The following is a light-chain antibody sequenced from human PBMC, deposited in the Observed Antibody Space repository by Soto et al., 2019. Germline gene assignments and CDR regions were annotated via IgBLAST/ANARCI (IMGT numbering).Light chain of an antibody. Sequence: QSVLTQPASVSGSPGQSITISCTGTSGDVGGYNFVAWYQQHPGKAPKLMIYEVSNRPSGVSDRFSGSKSGNTASLTISGLQAEDEADYYCSSYTSSITVVFGGGTKLTVL. J-gene: IGLJ2*01. V-gene: IGLV2-14*01. CDR3: SSYTSSITVV. CDR2: EVS. CDR1: SGDVGGYNF.